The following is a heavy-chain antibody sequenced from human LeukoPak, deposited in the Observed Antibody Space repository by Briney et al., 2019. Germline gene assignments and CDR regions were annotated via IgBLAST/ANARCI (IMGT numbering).Heavy chain of an antibody. CDR3: ARRLRGFDS. Sequence: PSQSLSLSCTASGGSLSSSSNYWACTPQPPGQGLEWIGSVYYSGSTYYNPSLKSRVTISVDTSKNQFSLKLSSVTAADTALYYCARRLRGFDSWGQGTLVTVSS. CDR2: VYYSGST. V-gene: IGHV4-39*01. CDR1: GGSLSSSSNY. D-gene: IGHD5-12*01. J-gene: IGHJ5*01.